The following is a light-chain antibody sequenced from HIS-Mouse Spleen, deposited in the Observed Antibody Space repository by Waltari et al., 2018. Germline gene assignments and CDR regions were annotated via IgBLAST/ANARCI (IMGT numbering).Light chain of an antibody. J-gene: IGLJ2*01. Sequence: SYALTPPPPVPVSPGQTARITCPGEALPKKYAYWYQQKSGQAPVLVIYEDSKRPSGIPERFSGSSSGTMATLTISGAQVEDEADYYCYSTDSSGNHRVFGGGTKLTVL. CDR1: ALPKKY. CDR2: EDS. V-gene: IGLV3-10*01. CDR3: YSTDSSGNHRV.